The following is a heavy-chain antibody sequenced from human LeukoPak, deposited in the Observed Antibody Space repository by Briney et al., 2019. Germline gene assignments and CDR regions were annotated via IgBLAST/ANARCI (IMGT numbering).Heavy chain of an antibody. Sequence: GESLKISRQGSGYRFTSYWIGWVRPMPGKGLEWMGIIYPGDSDTRYSPSFRGQVTISADKSISTAYLQWSSLKASDTAMYYCARLSGFYFDYWGQGTLVTVSS. D-gene: IGHD6-25*01. V-gene: IGHV5-51*01. CDR3: ARLSGFYFDY. J-gene: IGHJ4*02. CDR1: GYRFTSYW. CDR2: IYPGDSDT.